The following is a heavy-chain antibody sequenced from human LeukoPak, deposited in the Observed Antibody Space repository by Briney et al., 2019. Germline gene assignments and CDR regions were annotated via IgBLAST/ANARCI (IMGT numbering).Heavy chain of an antibody. D-gene: IGHD3-22*01. V-gene: IGHV4-39*01. J-gene: IGHJ1*01. CDR3: ARRRYYDGSGYLE. Sequence: ASETLSLTCSVSGDSVSRSDSYWDWIRQPPGKGLEWIGTIYYSGRTYYSPSLKSRATLSVDTSSNQFSLNLRSVTAADTAVYYCARRRYYDGSGYLEWGQGTLLSVSS. CDR1: GDSVSRSDSY. CDR2: IYYSGRT.